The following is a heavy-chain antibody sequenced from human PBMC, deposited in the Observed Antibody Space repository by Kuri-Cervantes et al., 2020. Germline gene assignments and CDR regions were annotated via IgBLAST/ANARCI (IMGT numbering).Heavy chain of an antibody. V-gene: IGHV4-34*01. Sequence: GSLRLSCAVYRGSFSGYYWTWIRQPPGKGLEWIGEIDHSGSTNYHPSLKRRVTISVDTSKNQFFLKLTSVTAADTAVYYCARDGRGSGDQHPFDLWDRGTLVTVSS. CDR1: RGSFSGYY. J-gene: IGHJ2*01. D-gene: IGHD6-19*01. CDR3: ARDGRGSGDQHPFDL. CDR2: IDHSGST.